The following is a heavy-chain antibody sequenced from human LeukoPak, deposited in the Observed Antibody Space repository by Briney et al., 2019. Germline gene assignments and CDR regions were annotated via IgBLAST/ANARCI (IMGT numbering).Heavy chain of an antibody. CDR1: GGSISSGGYY. CDR3: ASGKYSGYDFVGSLDY. J-gene: IGHJ4*02. Sequence: SETLSLTCTVSGGSISSGGYYWSWIRQHPGKGREWIGYIYYSGSTYYNPSLKSRVTISVDTSKNQFSLKLSSVTAADTAVYYCASGKYSGYDFVGSLDYWGQGTLVTVPS. V-gene: IGHV4-31*03. CDR2: IYYSGST. D-gene: IGHD5-12*01.